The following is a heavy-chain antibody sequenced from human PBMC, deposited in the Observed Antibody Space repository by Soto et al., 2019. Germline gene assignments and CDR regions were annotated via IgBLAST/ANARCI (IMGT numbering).Heavy chain of an antibody. CDR1: GYTFTSYY. J-gene: IGHJ3*02. CDR2: INPSGGST. D-gene: IGHD1-7*01. CDR3: GRRIRGLTGTLRGAFDI. Sequence: ASVKVSCKASGYTFTSYYMHWVRQAPGQGLEWMGIINPSGGSTSYAQKFQGRVTMTRDTSTSTVYMELSSLRSEDTAVYYCGRRIRGLTGTLRGAFDIWGQGTMVTVSS. V-gene: IGHV1-46*03.